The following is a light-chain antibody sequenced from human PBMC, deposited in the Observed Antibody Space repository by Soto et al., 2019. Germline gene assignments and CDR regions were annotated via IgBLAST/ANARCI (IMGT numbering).Light chain of an antibody. CDR3: SSYAGGNNLVV. J-gene: IGLJ2*01. CDR2: EVS. V-gene: IGLV2-8*01. Sequence: QSALTQPASVSGSPGQSITISCTGTSSDVGGYNYVSWYQQHPGKAPKLMIYEVSNRPSEVPERFSGSKSGNTASLTVSRLQADDEADYYCSSYAGGNNLVVFGGGTKLTVL. CDR1: SSDVGGYNY.